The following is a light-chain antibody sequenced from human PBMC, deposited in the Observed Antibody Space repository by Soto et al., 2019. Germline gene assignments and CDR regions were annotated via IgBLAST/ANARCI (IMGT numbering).Light chain of an antibody. CDR1: SSAVGGSNY. J-gene: IGLJ2*01. Sequence: SGLTQPASVSGSPGRSITISCTGTSSAVGGSNYVSWYQQHPGKAPQLMIYEASTRPSGVYTRFSGSKSGNTASPNISGLQADDEAEYYCTSRTRSGSSVFGGGTK. CDR3: TSRTRSGSSV. CDR2: EAS. V-gene: IGLV2-14*01.